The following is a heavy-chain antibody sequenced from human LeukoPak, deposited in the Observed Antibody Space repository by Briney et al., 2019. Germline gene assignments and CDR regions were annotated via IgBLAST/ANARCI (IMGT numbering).Heavy chain of an antibody. CDR2: INSDGSTT. CDR1: GFTFSNYW. Sequence: GGSLRLSCAASGFTFSNYWMHWVRQAPGKGLIWVSRINSDGSTTTYADSVKGRFTISRDNAKNTLYLQMDSLRTEDTAIYYCAKIPSATENFDYWGQGTLVMVSS. J-gene: IGHJ4*02. CDR3: AKIPSATENFDY. D-gene: IGHD5-12*01. V-gene: IGHV3-74*01.